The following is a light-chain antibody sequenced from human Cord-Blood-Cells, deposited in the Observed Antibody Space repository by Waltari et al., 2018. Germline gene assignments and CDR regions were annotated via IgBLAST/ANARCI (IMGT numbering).Light chain of an antibody. Sequence: QSALTHTASVSGSPGQSITISCTGTSRDVGGYTYVSWYQQHPGKAPKLMIYEVSNRPSGVSNRFSGSKSGNTASLTISGLQAEDEADYYCSSYTSSSTLGVFGTGTKVTVL. CDR3: SSYTSSSTLGV. V-gene: IGLV2-14*01. CDR2: EVS. J-gene: IGLJ1*01. CDR1: SRDVGGYTY.